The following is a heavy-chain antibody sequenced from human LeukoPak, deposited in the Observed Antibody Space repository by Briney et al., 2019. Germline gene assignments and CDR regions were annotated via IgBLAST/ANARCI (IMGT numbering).Heavy chain of an antibody. CDR2: IIPIFGTT. CDR1: GGTFSSYA. CDR3: ARGYSGYDSADY. D-gene: IGHD5-12*01. V-gene: IGHV1-69*05. Sequence: SVKVSCKASGGTFSSYAISWVRQAPGQGLEWMGGIIPIFGTTNYTQTFQRRVTITTDESTSTAYVELSSLRSEDTAAYYCARGYSGYDSADYWGQGTLVTVSS. J-gene: IGHJ4*02.